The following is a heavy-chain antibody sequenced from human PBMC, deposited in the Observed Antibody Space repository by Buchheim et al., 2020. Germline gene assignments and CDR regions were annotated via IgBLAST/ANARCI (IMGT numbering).Heavy chain of an antibody. D-gene: IGHD5-18*01. CDR3: ARSNNYGYLGGLGKDY. V-gene: IGHV3-30-3*01. J-gene: IGHJ4*02. CDR2: ISYDGSQK. Sequence: QVQLVESGGGVVQPGRSLRVSCAASGFTFSSYAMHWVRQAPGRGLEWVAVISYDGSQKYCTESVKGRFTIPRDNYKNTRYLQMNSLRAEDTAVYHCARSNNYGYLGGLGKDYWGQGTL. CDR1: GFTFSSYA.